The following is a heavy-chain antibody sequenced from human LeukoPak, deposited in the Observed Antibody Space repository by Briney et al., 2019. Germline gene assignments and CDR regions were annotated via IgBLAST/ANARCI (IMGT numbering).Heavy chain of an antibody. CDR3: TTSPDYDFWSGYYSYFDY. CDR2: IVSETVGGRT. D-gene: IGHD3-3*01. Sequence: GGSLRLSCAASSITFTKAWMNWVRQAPGKGLEWVARIVSETVGGRTDYAASVKGRFTISRDDSKSTLYLQMNSLKTEDTAVYYCTTSPDYDFWSGYYSYFDYWGQGTLVTVSS. J-gene: IGHJ4*02. CDR1: SITFTKAW. V-gene: IGHV3-15*07.